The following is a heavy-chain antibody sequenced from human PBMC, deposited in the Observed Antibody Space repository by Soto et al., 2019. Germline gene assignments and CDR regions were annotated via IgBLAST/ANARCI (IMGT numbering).Heavy chain of an antibody. D-gene: IGHD5-18*01. Sequence: EVQLVESGGGLVKPGGSLRLSCAVSGFTLTNVWMKWVRQAPGKGLEWVGRIKSKTDGGTTDYAAPVKGRFTISRDDSKNTLYLLMNSLKTEDTAVYYCSHGYGQYFDSWGQGTLVTVSS. V-gene: IGHV3-15*07. CDR2: IKSKTDGGTT. J-gene: IGHJ4*02. CDR1: GFTLTNVW. CDR3: SHGYGQYFDS.